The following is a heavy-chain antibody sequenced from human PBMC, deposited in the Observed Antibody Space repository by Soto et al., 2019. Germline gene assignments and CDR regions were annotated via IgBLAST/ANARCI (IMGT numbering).Heavy chain of an antibody. CDR1: GYTFTTYW. CDR2: IYPGGSDT. Sequence: GESLKISCKGSGYTFTTYWIGWVRQMPGKGLEWMGVIYPGGSDTRYSPSFQGQVTISADKSINTAYLQWSSLKASDTAMYYCARVPYYDILTGYYYYFDLWGQGTLVTVSS. D-gene: IGHD3-9*01. V-gene: IGHV5-51*01. J-gene: IGHJ4*02. CDR3: ARVPYYDILTGYYYYFDL.